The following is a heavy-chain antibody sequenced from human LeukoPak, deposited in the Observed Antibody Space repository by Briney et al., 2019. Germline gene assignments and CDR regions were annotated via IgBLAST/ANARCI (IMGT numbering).Heavy chain of an antibody. CDR1: GGSISSGSYY. CDR2: IYTSGST. J-gene: IGHJ3*02. D-gene: IGHD6-13*01. CDR3: ARGIVAAPQRALDI. V-gene: IGHV4-61*02. Sequence: KPSQTLSLTCTVSGGSISSGSYYWSWIRQPAGKGLEWIGRIYTSGSTNYNPSLRSRVTMSVDTSKNHFSLKMSSVTAADTAVYYCARGIVAAPQRALDIWGQGIMVTVSS.